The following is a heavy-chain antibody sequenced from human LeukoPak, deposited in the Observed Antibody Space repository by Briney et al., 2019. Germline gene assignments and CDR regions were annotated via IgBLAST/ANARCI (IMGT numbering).Heavy chain of an antibody. CDR1: GFTFSTYA. Sequence: GGSLRLSCAASGFTFSTYAMSWVRQAPGKGLEWVSAISASGAGTYYADSVKGRFTISREHSTNTLYLQMSSLRAEDAAVYYCARLNRGAPVSLWGQGTLVTVSS. CDR2: ISASGAGT. CDR3: ARLNRGAPVSL. J-gene: IGHJ4*02. D-gene: IGHD1-14*01. V-gene: IGHV3-23*01.